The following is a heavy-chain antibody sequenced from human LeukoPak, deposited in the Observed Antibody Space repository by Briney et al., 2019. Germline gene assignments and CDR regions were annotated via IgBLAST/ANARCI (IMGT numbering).Heavy chain of an antibody. CDR1: GFTFSNYW. CDR3: AGGQGFLVDY. J-gene: IGHJ4*02. Sequence: GGSLRLSCAASGFTFSNYWMNWVRQAPGKGLEWVANIKQDGSAKYYVDSVKGRLTISRDNAKSLLYLQMNSLRAEDAAVYYCAGGQGFLVDYWGQGTLVTVSS. V-gene: IGHV3-7*01. D-gene: IGHD3-3*01. CDR2: IKQDGSAK.